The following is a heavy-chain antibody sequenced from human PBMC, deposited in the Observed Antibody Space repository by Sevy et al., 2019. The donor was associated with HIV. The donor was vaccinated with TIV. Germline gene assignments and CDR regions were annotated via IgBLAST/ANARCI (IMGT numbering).Heavy chain of an antibody. J-gene: IGHJ6*02. V-gene: IGHV3-7*01. CDR3: ARHCSGGSCYSLLPHYYYGMDV. CDR2: IKEDGSER. Sequence: GGSLRLSCAASGFTFNMYWMTWVRQAPGKGLEWVANIKEDGSERNYLDSVKGRFTISRDNAKESLYLQINSLRAEDTAVYYCARHCSGGSCYSLLPHYYYGMDVWGQGTTVTGSS. D-gene: IGHD2-15*01. CDR1: GFTFNMYW.